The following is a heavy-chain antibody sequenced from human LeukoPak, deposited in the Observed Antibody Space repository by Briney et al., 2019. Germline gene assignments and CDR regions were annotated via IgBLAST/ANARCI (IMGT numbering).Heavy chain of an antibody. CDR3: ARELPPVVNFYFDS. CDR1: GFTFSSYG. D-gene: IGHD3-22*01. CDR2: IWYDGSDK. Sequence: GGSLRLSCEASGFTFSSYGMHWVRQAPGRGLEWVAVIWYDGSDKYYADSVKGRFSISRDNSKNTLYLQMNSLRAEDTAVYYCARELPPVVNFYFDSWGQGTLVTVSS. V-gene: IGHV3-33*01. J-gene: IGHJ4*02.